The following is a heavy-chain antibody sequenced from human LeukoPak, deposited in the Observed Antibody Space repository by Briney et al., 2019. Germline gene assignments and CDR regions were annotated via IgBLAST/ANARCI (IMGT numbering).Heavy chain of an antibody. CDR1: GVTFSSYA. V-gene: IGHV3-23*01. J-gene: IGHJ4*02. CDR3: AEDWSFDY. Sequence: GGSLRLSCAASGVTFSSYAMSWVRQAPGKGLEWVSGISGGGGNTYYADSVKGRFTISRDNSKNTLYLQMNSLRVEDTALYYCAEDWSFDYWGQGTLVTVSS. CDR2: ISGGGGNT.